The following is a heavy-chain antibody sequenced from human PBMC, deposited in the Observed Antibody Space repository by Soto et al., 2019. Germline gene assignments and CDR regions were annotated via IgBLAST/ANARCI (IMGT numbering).Heavy chain of an antibody. J-gene: IGHJ6*02. D-gene: IGHD5-12*01. V-gene: IGHV4-39*01. CDR1: RSSITRSSSY. Sequence: SVTLSLTCSLARSSITRSSSYWGWIRQAPGKGLEWIGSIYYSGSTYYNPSLKSRVTISVDTSKNQFSLKLSSVTAADTAVYYCARRLMGGYLRDYYYYGMDVWGQGTTVT. CDR2: IYYSGST. CDR3: ARRLMGGYLRDYYYYGMDV.